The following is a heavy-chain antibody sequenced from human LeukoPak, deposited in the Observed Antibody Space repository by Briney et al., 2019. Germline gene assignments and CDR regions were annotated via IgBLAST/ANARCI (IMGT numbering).Heavy chain of an antibody. J-gene: IGHJ4*02. CDR2: INPNSGGT. Sequence: ASVKVSCKASGYTFTGCYMYWVRQAPGQGLEWMGWINPNSGGTNYAQKFQGRVTMTRDTSISTAYMELSRLRSDDTAVYYCARIAAASPNLFDYWGQGTLVTVSS. D-gene: IGHD6-13*01. V-gene: IGHV1-2*02. CDR3: ARIAAASPNLFDY. CDR1: GYTFTGCY.